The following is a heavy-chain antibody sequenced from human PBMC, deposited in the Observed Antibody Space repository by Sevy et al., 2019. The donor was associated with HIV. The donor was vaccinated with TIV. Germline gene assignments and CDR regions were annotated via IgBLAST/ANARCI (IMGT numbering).Heavy chain of an antibody. Sequence: GGSLRLSCAASGFTFSSYSMNWVRQAPGKGLEWVSSISSSSSYIYYADSVKGRFTISRDNAKNSLYLQMNSLRAEDSAVYYCARGLNFGTTDYWGQGTLVTVSS. D-gene: IGHD1-7*01. J-gene: IGHJ4*02. CDR3: ARGLNFGTTDY. V-gene: IGHV3-21*01. CDR1: GFTFSSYS. CDR2: ISSSSSYI.